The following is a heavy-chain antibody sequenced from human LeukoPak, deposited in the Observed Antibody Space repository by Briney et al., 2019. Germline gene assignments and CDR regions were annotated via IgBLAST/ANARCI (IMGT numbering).Heavy chain of an antibody. CDR3: ARMGTYYYDSSGYYPVDY. J-gene: IGHJ4*02. CDR2: IYYSGST. D-gene: IGHD3-22*01. Sequence: PSEALSLTCTVSGGSISSYYWSWIRQPPGKGLEWIGYIYYSGSTNYNPSLKSRVTISVDTSKNQFSLKLSSVTAADTAVYYCARMGTYYYDSSGYYPVDYWGQGTLVTVSS. CDR1: GGSISSYY. V-gene: IGHV4-59*01.